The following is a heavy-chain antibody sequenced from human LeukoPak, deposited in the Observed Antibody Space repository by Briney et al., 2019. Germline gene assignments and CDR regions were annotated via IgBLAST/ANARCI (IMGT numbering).Heavy chain of an antibody. CDR1: GGSIGSYY. CDR3: ARGSGWYEASDI. J-gene: IGHJ3*02. CDR2: IYYSGST. V-gene: IGHV4-59*01. Sequence: SETLSLTCTVSGGSIGSYYWSWIRQPPGKGLEWIGYIYYSGSTNYNPSLKSRVTISVDTSKNQFSLKLSSVTAADTAVYYCARGSGWYEASDIWGQGTMVTVSS. D-gene: IGHD6-19*01.